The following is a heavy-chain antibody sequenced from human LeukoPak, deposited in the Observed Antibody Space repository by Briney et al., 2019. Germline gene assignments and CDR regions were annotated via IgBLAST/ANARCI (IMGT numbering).Heavy chain of an antibody. CDR2: ISAYNGNT. Sequence: EASVKVSCKASGYTFTSYGISWVRQAPGQGLEWMGWISAYNGNTNYAQKLQGRVTMTTDTSTSTAYMELRSLRSDDTAVYYCARIRSSGYSSGWYPFDYWGQGTLVTVSS. J-gene: IGHJ4*02. V-gene: IGHV1-18*01. CDR3: ARIRSSGYSSGWYPFDY. D-gene: IGHD6-19*01. CDR1: GYTFTSYG.